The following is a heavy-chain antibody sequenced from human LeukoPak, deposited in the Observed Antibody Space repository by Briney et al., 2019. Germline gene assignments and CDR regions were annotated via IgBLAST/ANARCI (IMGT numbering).Heavy chain of an antibody. D-gene: IGHD1-26*01. V-gene: IGHV1-8*01. CDR2: MNPNSGNT. CDR3: ARKPRTRGAQVGRFNHAFDI. CDR1: GYTFTSYD. Sequence: GASVKVSCKASGYTFTSYDINWVRQATGQGLEWMGWMNPNSGNTGYAQKFQGRVTMTRNTSISTAYMELGSLRSEDTAVYYCARKPRTRGAQVGRFNHAFDIWGQGTMVTVSS. J-gene: IGHJ3*02.